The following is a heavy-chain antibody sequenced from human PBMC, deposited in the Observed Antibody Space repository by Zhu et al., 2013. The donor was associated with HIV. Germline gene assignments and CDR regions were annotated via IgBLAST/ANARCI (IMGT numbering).Heavy chain of an antibody. CDR2: IYHSGST. CDR1: GFYIRIGYY. J-gene: IGHJ4*02. Sequence: QVQLQESGPGLVKPSETLSLTCSVSGFYIRIGYYWGWIRQPPGKGLEWIGSIYHSGSTYYNPSLKSRVTISVDTSKSQFSLKLSSVTAADTAVYYCASQGDSRYQPMYYFDYWGQGTLVTVSS. D-gene: IGHD2-2*01. CDR3: ASQGDSRYQPMYYFDY. V-gene: IGHV4-38-2*01.